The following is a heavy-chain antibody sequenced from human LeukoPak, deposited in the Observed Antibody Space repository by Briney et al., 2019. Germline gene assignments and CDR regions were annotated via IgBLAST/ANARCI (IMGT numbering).Heavy chain of an antibody. Sequence: GGSLRLSCAASGFTFSSYWMSWVRQAPGKGLEWVANIKQDGSEKYYVDSVKGRFTISSDNAKNSLYLQMNSLRAEDTAVYYCAGRIEPAALDYWGQGTLVTVSS. V-gene: IGHV3-7*01. D-gene: IGHD6-13*01. CDR2: IKQDGSEK. J-gene: IGHJ4*02. CDR3: AGRIEPAALDY. CDR1: GFTFSSYW.